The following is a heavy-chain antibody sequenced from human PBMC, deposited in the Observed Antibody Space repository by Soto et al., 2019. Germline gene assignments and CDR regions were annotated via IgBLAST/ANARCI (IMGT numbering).Heavy chain of an antibody. J-gene: IGHJ4*02. V-gene: IGHV1-46*01. D-gene: IGHD6-13*01. CDR2: INPSGGST. CDR1: GYTFTSYF. Sequence: GASVKVSCKASGYTFTSYFMHWVRQAPGQGLEWMGIINPSGGSTSYAQKFQGRVTMTRDTSTSTVYMELSSLRSEDTAVYYCARPASKYSRQLVFDYWGQGTLVTVSS. CDR3: ARPASKYSRQLVFDY.